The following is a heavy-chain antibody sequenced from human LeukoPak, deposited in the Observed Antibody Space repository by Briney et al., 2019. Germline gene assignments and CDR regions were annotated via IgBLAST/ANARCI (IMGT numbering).Heavy chain of an antibody. V-gene: IGHV3-30*02. CDR1: GFIFKSYC. Sequence: GGSLRLSCVASGFIFKSYCMHWIRQTPRNVLKWVAYVRDDGSTEYYADSVRGRFTISRGNSNNTLYLQMFSLRPDDTALYYCATAPTKYDSSWHYFDLWGQGTLVTVSS. J-gene: IGHJ4*02. D-gene: IGHD6-13*01. CDR3: ATAPTKYDSSWHYFDL. CDR2: VRDDGSTE.